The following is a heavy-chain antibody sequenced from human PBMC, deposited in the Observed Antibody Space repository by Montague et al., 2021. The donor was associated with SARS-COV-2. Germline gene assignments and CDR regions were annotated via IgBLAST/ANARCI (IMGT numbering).Heavy chain of an antibody. V-gene: IGHV4-31*03. CDR3: ARVKTPRYYDILTGYSKYYGMDV. CDR2: IYYSGST. D-gene: IGHD3-9*01. J-gene: IGHJ6*02. Sequence: TLSLTCTVSGGSISSGGYYWSWIRQHPGKGLEWIGYIYYSGSTHYNPSLKSRVTISVDTSKNQFSLKLSSVTAADTAVYYCARVKTPRYYDILTGYSKYYGMDVWGQGTTVTVSS. CDR1: GGSISSGGYY.